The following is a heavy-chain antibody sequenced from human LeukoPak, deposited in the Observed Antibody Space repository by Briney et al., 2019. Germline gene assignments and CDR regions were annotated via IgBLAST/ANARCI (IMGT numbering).Heavy chain of an antibody. CDR3: ARHDNYYNSSGSYYYYGMDV. V-gene: IGHV4-59*08. CDR2: IFYTGST. CDR1: GGSISNHY. Sequence: SETLSLTCTVSGGSISNHYWNWIRRPPGKGLEWIGYIFYTGSTNYNPSLKSRVTISVDISKNQFSLKVSSVTAADTAVYYCARHDNYYNSSGSYYYYGMDVWGQGTTVTVSS. D-gene: IGHD3-22*01. J-gene: IGHJ6*02.